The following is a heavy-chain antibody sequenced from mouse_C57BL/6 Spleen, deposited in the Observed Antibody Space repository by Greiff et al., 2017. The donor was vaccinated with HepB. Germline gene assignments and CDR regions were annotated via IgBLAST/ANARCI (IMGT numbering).Heavy chain of an antibody. Sequence: VQLQQPGAELVKPGASVKMSCKASGYTFTSYWITWVKQRPGQGLEWIGDIYPGSGSTNYNEKFKSKATLTVDTSSSTAYMQLSSLTSEDSAVYYCARDDGYYVDAMDYCGQGTSVTVSS. CDR3: ARDDGYYVDAMDY. CDR1: GYTFTSYW. D-gene: IGHD2-3*01. J-gene: IGHJ4*01. CDR2: IYPGSGST. V-gene: IGHV1-55*01.